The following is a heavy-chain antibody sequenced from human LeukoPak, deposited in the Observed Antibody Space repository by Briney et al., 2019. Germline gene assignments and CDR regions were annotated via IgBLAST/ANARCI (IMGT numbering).Heavy chain of an antibody. D-gene: IGHD3-10*01. J-gene: IGHJ4*02. CDR3: ANVLLWFGELLTAKPVDY. CDR2: ISGSGGST. Sequence: GGSLRLSCAASGFTFSDYYMSWIRQAPGKGLEWVSAISGSGGSTYYADSVKGRFTISRGNSKNTLYLQMNSLRAEDTAVYYCANVLLWFGELLTAKPVDYWGQGTLVTVSS. V-gene: IGHV3-23*01. CDR1: GFTFSDYY.